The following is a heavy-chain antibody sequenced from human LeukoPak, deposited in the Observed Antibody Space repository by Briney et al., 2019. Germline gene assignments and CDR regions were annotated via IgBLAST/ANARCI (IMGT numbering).Heavy chain of an antibody. D-gene: IGHD1-26*01. CDR1: GYTFTSYG. J-gene: IGHJ4*02. Sequence: ASVKVSCTASGYTFTSYGISWVRQAPRQGLEWVGWISAYNGNTNYAQKLQGRVTMTTDTSTSTAYMELRSLRSDDTAVYYCARDDSGSYYGTSNRYFDYWGQGTLVTVSS. V-gene: IGHV1-18*01. CDR3: ARDDSGSYYGTSNRYFDY. CDR2: ISAYNGNT.